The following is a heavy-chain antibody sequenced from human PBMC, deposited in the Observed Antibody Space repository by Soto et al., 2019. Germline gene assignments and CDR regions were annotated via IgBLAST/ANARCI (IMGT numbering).Heavy chain of an antibody. Sequence: GASVKVSCKASGGAFNTFPIIWLRQAPGQGLEWMGGIIPIFGSANYAQSFQDRVTITADESTTTVYMELTSLRSDDTAVYYCARVRFGDPFDFWGQGTLVTVSS. D-gene: IGHD2-21*02. J-gene: IGHJ4*02. CDR3: ARVRFGDPFDF. CDR1: GGAFNTFP. CDR2: IIPIFGSA. V-gene: IGHV1-69*13.